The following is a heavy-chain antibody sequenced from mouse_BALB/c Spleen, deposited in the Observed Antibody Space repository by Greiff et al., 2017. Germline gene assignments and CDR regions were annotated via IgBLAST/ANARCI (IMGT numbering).Heavy chain of an antibody. D-gene: IGHD1-3*01. Sequence: QVQLQQSGAELAKPGASVKMSCKASGYTFTSYWMHWVKQRPGQGLEWIGYINPSTGYTEYNQKFKDKATLTADKSSSTAYMQLSSLTSEDSAVYYCARSGPPEGPWFAYRGQGTLVTVSA. CDR2: INPSTGYT. V-gene: IGHV1-7*01. J-gene: IGHJ3*01. CDR3: ARSGPPEGPWFAY. CDR1: GYTFTSYW.